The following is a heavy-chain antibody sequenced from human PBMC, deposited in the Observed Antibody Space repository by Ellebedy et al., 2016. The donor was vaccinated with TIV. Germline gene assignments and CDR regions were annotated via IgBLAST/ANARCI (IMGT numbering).Heavy chain of an antibody. J-gene: IGHJ4*02. CDR1: GFAFHGNA. Sequence: GGSLRLSCAASGFAFHGNAMHWVRQAPGKGLEWVAGLLYDGTDEYYADSVKGRFTISRDNSKNTQYLQMNSLRAEDTAVYYCVKLDSSGYYYGRLDYWGQGTLVTVSS. CDR2: LLYDGTDE. D-gene: IGHD3-22*01. CDR3: VKLDSSGYYYGRLDY. V-gene: IGHV3-33*03.